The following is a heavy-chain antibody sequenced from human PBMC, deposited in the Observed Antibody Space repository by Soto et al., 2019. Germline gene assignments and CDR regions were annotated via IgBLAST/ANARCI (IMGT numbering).Heavy chain of an antibody. D-gene: IGHD3-3*01. Sequence: SETLSLTCTVSGGSFSGGGYYWSWIRRHPGKGLEWMGYISYSGSTKYKPSLQSRITISVETSKNPLSLRLTSVTAADTAIYFCARTSIFGVVLNAFDIWGQGTLVT. CDR3: ARTSIFGVVLNAFDI. CDR1: GGSFSGGGYY. CDR2: ISYSGST. V-gene: IGHV4-31*03. J-gene: IGHJ3*02.